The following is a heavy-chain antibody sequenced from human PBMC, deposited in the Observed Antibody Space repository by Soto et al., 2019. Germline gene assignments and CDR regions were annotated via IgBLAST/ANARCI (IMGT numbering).Heavy chain of an antibody. Sequence: GGSLRLSCAASGFTFSSYAMSWVRQAPGKGLEWVSAISGSGGSTYYADSVKGRFTISRDNSKNTLYLQMNSLRAEDTAVYYCAKVTWYYYDSSGYFDYWGQGTLVTSPQ. CDR1: GFTFSSYA. J-gene: IGHJ4*02. V-gene: IGHV3-23*01. CDR3: AKVTWYYYDSSGYFDY. CDR2: ISGSGGST. D-gene: IGHD3-22*01.